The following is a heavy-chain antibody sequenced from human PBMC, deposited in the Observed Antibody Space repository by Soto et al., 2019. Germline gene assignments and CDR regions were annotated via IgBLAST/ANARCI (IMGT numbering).Heavy chain of an antibody. J-gene: IGHJ4*02. CDR3: TPLTLKYSSGWYEFSD. D-gene: IGHD6-19*01. Sequence: EVQMVESGGGLVKPGGSLRLSCGASGFTFSNVGMNWVRQAPGKGLEWVGRIKSKTDGGTTDYAAPVKGRFTISRDDSKNTLYLQMNSLKTEDTAVYYCTPLTLKYSSGWYEFSDWGQGTLVTVSS. CDR2: IKSKTDGGTT. CDR1: GFTFSNVG. V-gene: IGHV3-15*07.